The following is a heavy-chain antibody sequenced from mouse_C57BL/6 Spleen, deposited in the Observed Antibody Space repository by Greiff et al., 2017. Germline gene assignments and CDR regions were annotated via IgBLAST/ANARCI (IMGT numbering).Heavy chain of an antibody. CDR2: IDPSDSYT. CDR3: ARKGHEYARDY. V-gene: IGHV1-69*01. Sequence: VQLQQPGAELVMPGASVKLSCTASGYTFTSYWMHWVKQRPGQGLEWIGEIDPSDSYTNYNQKFKGKSTLTVDKSSITAYMQLRCQTSEDSAVYYCARKGHEYARDYWGQGTSVTVSS. J-gene: IGHJ4*01. CDR1: GYTFTSYW. D-gene: IGHD3-3*01.